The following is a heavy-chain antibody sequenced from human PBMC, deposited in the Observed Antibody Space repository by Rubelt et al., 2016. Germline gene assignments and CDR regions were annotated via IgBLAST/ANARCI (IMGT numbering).Heavy chain of an antibody. CDR2: ISGADGST. J-gene: IGHJ4*02. V-gene: IGHV3-23*04. D-gene: IGHD6-19*01. Sequence: EVQLVESGGGLVQPGGSLRLSCSASEFTFSTYAMNWVRQAPGKGLEWVSSISGADGSTYYADSVKGRFTISRDNPKNTVYLQMRSLRAVDTAIYYCTKDFSTGLYNRLEIWGQGALVTVSS. CDR1: EFTFSTYA. CDR3: TKDFSTGLYNRLEI.